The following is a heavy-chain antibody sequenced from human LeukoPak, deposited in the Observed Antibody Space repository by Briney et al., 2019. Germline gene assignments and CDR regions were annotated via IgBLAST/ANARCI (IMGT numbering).Heavy chain of an antibody. J-gene: IGHJ4*02. Sequence: GSVKVSCKGFGYTFTSYYINWGGQATGQRVEWMGWMNPNSGNTGYAQKFQGRVTITRDTSASTAYMELSSLRSEDTAVYYCARDGYYNFDYWGQGTLVTVSS. V-gene: IGHV1-8*03. CDR2: MNPNSGNT. CDR3: ARDGYYNFDY. CDR1: GYTFTSYY. D-gene: IGHD2/OR15-2a*01.